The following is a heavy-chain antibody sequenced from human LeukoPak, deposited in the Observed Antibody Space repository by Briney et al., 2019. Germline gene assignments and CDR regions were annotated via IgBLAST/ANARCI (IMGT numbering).Heavy chain of an antibody. CDR2: MNPNSGNT. J-gene: IGHJ4*02. CDR3: ARGMDSYGYDY. Sequence: GASVKVSCKASGYTFTSHDINWVRQATGQGLEWMGWMNPNSGNTGYAQKFQGRVTITRNTSISTAYMELSSLRSEDTAVYYCARGMDSYGYDYWGQGTLVTVSS. CDR1: GYTFTSHD. V-gene: IGHV1-8*03. D-gene: IGHD5-18*01.